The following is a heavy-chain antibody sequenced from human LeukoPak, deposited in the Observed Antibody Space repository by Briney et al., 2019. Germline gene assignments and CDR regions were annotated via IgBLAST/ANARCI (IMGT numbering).Heavy chain of an antibody. CDR3: ARHSYLLRYFLH. J-gene: IGHJ4*02. CDR2: IYYSGNT. Sequence: SETLSLTCTVSGVSISSTSNQWGWIRQPPGKGLEWIGSIYYSGNTHYNPSLKSRVTISVDTSKNQFSLKLSSVTAADTAVYYCARHSYLLRYFLHWGQGTLVTVSS. D-gene: IGHD3-9*01. V-gene: IGHV4-39*01. CDR1: GVSISSTSNQ.